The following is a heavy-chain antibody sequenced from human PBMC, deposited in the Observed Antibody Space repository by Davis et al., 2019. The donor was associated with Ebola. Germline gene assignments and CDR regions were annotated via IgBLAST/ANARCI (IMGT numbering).Heavy chain of an antibody. CDR1: GFSLSTTGLG. CDR2: IYWDDDK. Sequence: SGPTLVKPTQTLTLTCSFSGFSLSTTGLGVGWIRQPPGKALEWLALIYWDDDKRYSPSLRSRLTISKDTSKNQVVLTMTNMDPVDTATYYCAHKAYGSLSNWFGPRGQGTLVTVSS. D-gene: IGHD4-17*01. V-gene: IGHV2-5*02. J-gene: IGHJ5*02. CDR3: AHKAYGSLSNWFGP.